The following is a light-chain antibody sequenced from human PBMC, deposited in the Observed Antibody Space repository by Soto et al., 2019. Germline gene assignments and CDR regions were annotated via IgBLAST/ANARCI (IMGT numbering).Light chain of an antibody. CDR2: GAS. Sequence: EVGLTQSPGTLSLSPGGRATLSCRASRSVSSSFLAWYQQKPGQAPRLLIYGASSRATGIPDRFSGSGSGTDFTLTISRLEPEDFAVYYCQQYGSSPPLTFGGGTKVDIK. CDR3: QQYGSSPPLT. V-gene: IGKV3-20*01. CDR1: RSVSSSF. J-gene: IGKJ4*01.